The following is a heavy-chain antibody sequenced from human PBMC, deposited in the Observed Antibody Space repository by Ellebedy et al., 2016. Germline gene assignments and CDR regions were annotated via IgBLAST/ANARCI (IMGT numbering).Heavy chain of an antibody. J-gene: IGHJ5*01. CDR2: VFPADSRV. V-gene: IGHV5-51*01. D-gene: IGHD3/OR15-3a*01. CDR1: GDDFASVF. CDR3: ARRGLVGGWYES. Sequence: GESLKISCKASGDDFASVFIAWVRQMPGKGLEWMGIVFPADSRVTYNPSFQGQVTISPDKSITTAYLQWSSLKASDTAMYYCARRGLVGGWYESWGQGTLVTVSS.